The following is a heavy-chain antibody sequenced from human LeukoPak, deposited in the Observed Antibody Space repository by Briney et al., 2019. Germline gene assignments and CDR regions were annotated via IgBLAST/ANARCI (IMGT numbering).Heavy chain of an antibody. D-gene: IGHD6-13*01. CDR1: GFTFDDYA. V-gene: IGHV3-43D*03. J-gene: IGHJ4*02. Sequence: GGSLRLSCAASGFTFDDYAMHWVRQAPGKGLEWVSLISCDGGSTYYADSVKGRFTISRDNSKNSLYLQMNSLRAEDTALYYCAKGGSSSSWYAPFDYWGQGTLVTVSS. CDR2: ISCDGGST. CDR3: AKGGSSSSWYAPFDY.